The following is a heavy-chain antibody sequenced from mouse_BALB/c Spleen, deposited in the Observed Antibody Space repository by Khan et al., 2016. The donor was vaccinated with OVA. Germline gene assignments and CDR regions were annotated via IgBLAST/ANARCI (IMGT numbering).Heavy chain of an antibody. V-gene: IGHV5-6-4*01. CDR3: TRHRGYYGSSPYFDY. Sequence: EVELVESGGGLVRPGGSLKLSCAASGFSFSSYSMSWVRQTPERRLEWVATISSGGSYTYYPDSVKGRFTISRDNAKNTLYLQMSSLKSEDTAMYYCTRHRGYYGSSPYFDYWGQGTPLTVSS. CDR2: ISSGGSYT. J-gene: IGHJ2*01. D-gene: IGHD1-1*01. CDR1: GFSFSSYS.